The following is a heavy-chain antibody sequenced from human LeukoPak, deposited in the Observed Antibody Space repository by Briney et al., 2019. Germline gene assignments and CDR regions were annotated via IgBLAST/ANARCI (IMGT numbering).Heavy chain of an antibody. D-gene: IGHD3-22*01. J-gene: IGHJ4*02. CDR1: GDSISGSYY. CDR3: ARCRDRSGYRACPGFDH. CDR2: IHNSGFT. Sequence: SESLSLTCTVSGDSISGSYYWSWIRQPPGKGLEWIGYIHNSGFTKYNPSLNSRVTISVDTSKKQFSLQLTSVTAADAAMYFCARCRDRSGYRACPGFDHWGQGTVVSVSS. V-gene: IGHV4-4*08.